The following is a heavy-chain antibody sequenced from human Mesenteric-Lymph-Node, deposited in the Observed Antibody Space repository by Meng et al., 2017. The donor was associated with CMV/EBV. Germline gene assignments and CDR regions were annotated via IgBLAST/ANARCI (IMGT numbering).Heavy chain of an antibody. Sequence: GQLQQWGAGLLKPSATLSLTCAVYGGSFSGYYWSWSRQPPGKGLEWIGEINHSGSTNYNPSLKSRVTISVDTSKNQFSLKLSSVTAADTAVYYCARHQRWLKSEGGFNYWGQGTLVTVSS. J-gene: IGHJ4*02. CDR3: ARHQRWLKSEGGFNY. V-gene: IGHV4-34*01. CDR1: GGSFSGYY. D-gene: IGHD4-23*01. CDR2: INHSGST.